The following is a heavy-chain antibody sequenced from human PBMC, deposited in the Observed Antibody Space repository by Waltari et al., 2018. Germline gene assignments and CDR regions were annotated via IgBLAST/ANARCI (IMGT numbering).Heavy chain of an antibody. CDR3: AKAHWDYGNYYYYYMDG. Sequence: EVQLVESGGGLVQPGGSLRLSCAASGVTFNRYAMNWVRQAPGEGPEWVSTISGNGVSRYYADSVEGRFTISRDNSRNTVYLQMSSLRAEDTAIYYCAKAHWDYGNYYYYYMDGWGNGTTVIVSS. V-gene: IGHV3-23*04. CDR2: ISGNGVSR. CDR1: GVTFNRYA. D-gene: IGHD1-7*01. J-gene: IGHJ6*03.